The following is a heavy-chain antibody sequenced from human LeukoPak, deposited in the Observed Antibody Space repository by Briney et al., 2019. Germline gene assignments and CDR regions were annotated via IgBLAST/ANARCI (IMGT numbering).Heavy chain of an antibody. CDR2: TYHSGNA. V-gene: IGHV4-39*01. J-gene: IGHJ2*01. CDR3: ARGRVATYDTQDWYFDL. D-gene: IGHD5-12*01. CDR1: GGSISRSSYY. Sequence: SETLSLTCAVSGGSISRSSYYWGWIRQPPGKGLEWIGSTYHSGNAYYNPSLKSRVTISVDTSKNQFSLRLSSVTAADTAEYYCARGRVATYDTQDWYFDLWGRGTLVTVSS.